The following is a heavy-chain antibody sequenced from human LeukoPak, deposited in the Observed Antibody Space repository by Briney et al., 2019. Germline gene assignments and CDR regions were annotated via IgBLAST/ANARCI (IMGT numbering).Heavy chain of an antibody. V-gene: IGHV1-69*05. D-gene: IGHD3-22*01. CDR1: GGTFTKYT. CDR2: IIPMFGTP. Sequence: ASVKVSCKISGGTFTKYTIIWVRQAPGQGLEWMGGIIPMFGTPNYAQKFQGRVTMTRDTSIYTAYMELSRLRSDDTAVYYCARALGGSGYYAMDVWGTGTTVTVSS. J-gene: IGHJ6*04. CDR3: ARALGGSGYYAMDV.